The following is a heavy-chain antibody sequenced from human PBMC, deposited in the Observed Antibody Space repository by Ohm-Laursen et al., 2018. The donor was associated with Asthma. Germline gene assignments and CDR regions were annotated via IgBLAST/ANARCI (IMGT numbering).Heavy chain of an antibody. CDR3: ARQARYLTSGSYYSTFDS. D-gene: IGHD3-10*01. CDR1: GGSISSYY. V-gene: IGHV4-59*08. J-gene: IGHJ4*02. Sequence: SETLSLTCTVSGGSISSYYWSWIRQPPGKGLEWIGYIYHSVSTYYSPSLKSRVTISGDTSKNQFSLRLRSVTAADTAVYYCARQARYLTSGSYYSTFDSWGQGTLVTVSS. CDR2: IYHSVST.